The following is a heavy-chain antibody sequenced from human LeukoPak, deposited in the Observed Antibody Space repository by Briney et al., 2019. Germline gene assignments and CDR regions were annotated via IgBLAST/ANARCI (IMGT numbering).Heavy chain of an antibody. J-gene: IGHJ4*02. CDR2: IIGSGGLT. CDR1: GFTFSSYE. D-gene: IGHD3-22*01. V-gene: IGHV3-23*01. Sequence: GGSLRLSCAAFGFTFSSYEMTWVRHPPGKGLEWVSTIIGSGGLTYYADSVKGRFTISRDNSKNTLFLQMSSLRAEDTALYYCAKGSITMTYFDSWGQGSLVTVSS. CDR3: AKGSITMTYFDS.